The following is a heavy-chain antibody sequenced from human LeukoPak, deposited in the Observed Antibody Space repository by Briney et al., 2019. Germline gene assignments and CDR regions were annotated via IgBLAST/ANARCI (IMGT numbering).Heavy chain of an antibody. D-gene: IGHD2-2*01. CDR1: GGSISSYY. CDR3: ARRSRILGYCSSTSCNAFDY. Sequence: SETLSLTCTVSGGSISSYYWSWIRQPAGTALEWIGRIYTSGTITYNPSLKSRVTMSVDTSKNQFSLKLSSVTAADTAVYYCARRSRILGYCSSTSCNAFDYWGQGTLVTVSS. CDR2: IYTSGTI. V-gene: IGHV4-4*07. J-gene: IGHJ4*02.